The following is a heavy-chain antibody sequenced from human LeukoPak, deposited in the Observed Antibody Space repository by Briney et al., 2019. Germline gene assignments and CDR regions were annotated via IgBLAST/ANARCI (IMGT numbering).Heavy chain of an antibody. J-gene: IGHJ4*02. CDR2: MNPNSGNT. D-gene: IGHD5-18*01. CDR1: GYTFTGYY. V-gene: IGHV1-8*03. Sequence: ASVKVSCKASGYTFTGYYMHWVRQATGQGLEWMGWMNPNSGNTGYAQKFQGRVTITRNTSISTAYMELSSLRSEDTAVYYCARGYSYGYQLDFDYWGQGTLVTVSS. CDR3: ARGYSYGYQLDFDY.